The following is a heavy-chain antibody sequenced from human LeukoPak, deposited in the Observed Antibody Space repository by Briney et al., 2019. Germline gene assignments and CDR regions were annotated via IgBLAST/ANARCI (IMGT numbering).Heavy chain of an antibody. D-gene: IGHD2-15*01. J-gene: IGHJ5*02. Sequence: SETLSLTCTVSGGSISSSSYYWGWIRQLPGKGLEWIGSIYYSGSTYYNPSLKSRVTISVDTSKNQFSLKLSSVTAADTAVYYCARGSGGGQNWFDPWGQGTLVTVSS. CDR1: GGSISSSSYY. V-gene: IGHV4-39*01. CDR3: ARGSGGGQNWFDP. CDR2: IYYSGST.